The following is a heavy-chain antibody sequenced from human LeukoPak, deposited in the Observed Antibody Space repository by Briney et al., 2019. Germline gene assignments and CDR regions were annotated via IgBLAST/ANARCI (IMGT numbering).Heavy chain of an antibody. D-gene: IGHD3-3*01. CDR1: GFTFDDYG. V-gene: IGHV3-9*01. CDR3: AKDRWTIFGVSSGVGWFDP. CDR2: ITSNSDAV. Sequence: GGSLRLSCAASGFTFDDYGMHWVRQRPGKGLEWVSGITSNSDAVAYADSLKGRFTISRDNAKNSLYLQMNSLRDEDTAFYYCAKDRWTIFGVSSGVGWFDPWGQGTLVSVSS. J-gene: IGHJ5*02.